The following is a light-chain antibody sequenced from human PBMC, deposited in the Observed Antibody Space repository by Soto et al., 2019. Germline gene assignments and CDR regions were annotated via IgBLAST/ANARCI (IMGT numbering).Light chain of an antibody. CDR1: QTISSW. CDR3: QHYNSYSEA. CDR2: KAS. V-gene: IGKV1-5*03. J-gene: IGKJ1*01. Sequence: DIQMTQSPSTLSGSVGDRVTITFRASQTISSWLAWYQQKPGKAPKLLIYKASTLKSGVPSRFSGSGSGTEFTLTISSLQPDDFATYYCQHYNSYSEAFGQGTTVDIK.